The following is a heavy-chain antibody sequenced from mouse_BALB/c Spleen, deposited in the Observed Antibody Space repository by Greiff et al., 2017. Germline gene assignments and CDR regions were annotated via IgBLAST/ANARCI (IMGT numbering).Heavy chain of an antibody. D-gene: IGHD1-1*01. CDR3: ARWGLLRPGAMDY. V-gene: IGHV3-2*02. Sequence: VQLKESGPGLVKPSQSLSLTCTVTGYSITSDYVWNLIRQFPGNKLEWMGYISYSGSTSYNPSIKSRISITRDTAKNQFFLQLNSVTTEDTATYYCARWGLLRPGAMDYWGQGTSVTVSS. CDR2: ISYSGST. J-gene: IGHJ4*01. CDR1: GYSITSDYV.